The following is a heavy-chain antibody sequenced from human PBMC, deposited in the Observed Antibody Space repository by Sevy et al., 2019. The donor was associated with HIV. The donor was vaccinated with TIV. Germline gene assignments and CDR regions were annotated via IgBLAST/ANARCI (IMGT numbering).Heavy chain of an antibody. CDR3: ARGGPNQQQLDYFDY. D-gene: IGHD6-13*01. Sequence: SETLSLTCTVSGGSISSSSYYWGWIRQPPGKGLEWIGSIYYSGNTNYNPSLKTRVTTSVDTSKNQFSLKLSSVTAADTAIYYCARGGPNQQQLDYFDYWGQGTLVTVSS. J-gene: IGHJ4*02. V-gene: IGHV4-39*07. CDR1: GGSISSSSYY. CDR2: IYYSGNT.